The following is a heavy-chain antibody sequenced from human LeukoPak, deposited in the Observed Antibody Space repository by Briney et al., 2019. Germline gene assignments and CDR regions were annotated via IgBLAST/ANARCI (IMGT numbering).Heavy chain of an antibody. D-gene: IGHD6-13*01. CDR3: ARVSPHPWIRATADLDY. Sequence: PSETLSLTCAVYGGSFSGYYWSWLRQPPGKGLEWIGYIYYIGSTNYNPSLKSRVSMSVDRSTNQFFLKVRSVTAADTAMYYCARVSPHPWIRATADLDYWGQGALVTVSS. V-gene: IGHV4-59*12. CDR2: IYYIGST. CDR1: GGSFSGYY. J-gene: IGHJ4*02.